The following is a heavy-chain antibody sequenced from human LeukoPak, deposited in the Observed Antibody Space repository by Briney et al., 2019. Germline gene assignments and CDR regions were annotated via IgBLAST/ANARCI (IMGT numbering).Heavy chain of an antibody. CDR3: ARRVPYYYDSSGSASLDY. CDR1: GGSFSGYY. J-gene: IGHJ4*02. V-gene: IGHV4-34*01. D-gene: IGHD3-22*01. CDR2: INHSGST. Sequence: SETLSLTCAVYGGSFSGYYWSWIRQPPGKGLEWIGEINHSGSTNYNPSLKSRVTISVDTSKNQFSLKLSSVTAADTAVYYCARRVPYYYDSSGSASLDYWGQGTLVTVSS.